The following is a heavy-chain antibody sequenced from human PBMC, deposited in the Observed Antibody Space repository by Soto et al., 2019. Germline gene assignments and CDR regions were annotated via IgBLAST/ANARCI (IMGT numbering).Heavy chain of an antibody. CDR3: TTDGFSGIVGI. J-gene: IGHJ3*02. Sequence: PGGSLRLSCAASGFPFTTVWMTWVRQAPGKGLEWVGRIKSKTSGETRDYAAPVKGRFIISRDDSKNTLYLEMNSLKIEDTGVYYCTTDGFSGIVGIWGQGAMVTVSS. D-gene: IGHD1-26*01. CDR2: IKSKTSGETR. CDR1: GFPFTTVW. V-gene: IGHV3-15*05.